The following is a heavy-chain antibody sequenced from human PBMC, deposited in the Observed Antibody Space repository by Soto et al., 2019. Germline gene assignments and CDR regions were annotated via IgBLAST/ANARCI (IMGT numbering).Heavy chain of an antibody. Sequence: QVHLQQSGPGLVNPSETLSLTCTVSGGAMSSHYWTWIRQPAGKGLEWIGRVYSSGGTHYKPYLKSRVTISLDTSKNQFALRLLSVTDADTAVYYCARGQRFSDWFDPWGQGTLVTVSS. D-gene: IGHD3-3*01. CDR1: GGAMSSHY. J-gene: IGHJ5*02. CDR3: ARGQRFSDWFDP. CDR2: VYSSGGT. V-gene: IGHV4-4*07.